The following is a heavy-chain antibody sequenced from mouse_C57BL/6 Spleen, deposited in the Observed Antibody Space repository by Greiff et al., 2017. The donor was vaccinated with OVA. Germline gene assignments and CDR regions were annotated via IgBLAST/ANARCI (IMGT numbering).Heavy chain of an antibody. Sequence: EVKLMESGGGLVKPGGSLKLSCAASGFTFSDYGMHWVRQAPEKGLEWVAYISSGSSTIYYADTVKGRFTISRDNAKNTLFLQMTSLRSEDTAMYYCATTVVAGDYYYAMDYWGQGTSVTVSS. V-gene: IGHV5-17*01. CDR2: ISSGSSTI. D-gene: IGHD1-1*01. CDR1: GFTFSDYG. J-gene: IGHJ4*01. CDR3: ATTVVAGDYYYAMDY.